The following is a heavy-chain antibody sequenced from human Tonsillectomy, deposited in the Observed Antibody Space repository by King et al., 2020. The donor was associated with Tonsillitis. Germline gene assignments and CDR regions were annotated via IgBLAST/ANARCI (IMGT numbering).Heavy chain of an antibody. CDR3: ARALAAADPFDY. D-gene: IGHD6-13*01. V-gene: IGHV1-18*01. CDR1: GYTFTSYG. Sequence: VQLAESGAEVKKPGASVKVSCKASGYTFTSYGISWVRQAPGQGLEWMGWISAYNDNTNYEQKLQGRVTMTTDTSTSTAYMELRSLRSDDTAVYYCARALAAADPFDYWGQGTLVTVSS. J-gene: IGHJ4*02. CDR2: ISAYNDNT.